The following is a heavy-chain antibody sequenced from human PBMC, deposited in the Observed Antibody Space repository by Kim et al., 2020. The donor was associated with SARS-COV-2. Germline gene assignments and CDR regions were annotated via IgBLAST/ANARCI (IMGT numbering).Heavy chain of an antibody. D-gene: IGHD2-2*02. V-gene: IGHV1-46*01. CDR3: ARGKPNIVVVPAAIGDSPVLRYFDWLFYLWHGMDV. CDR2: INPSGGST. CDR1: GYTFTSYY. Sequence: ASVKVSCKASGYTFTSYYMHWVRQAPGQGLEWMGIINPSGGSTSYAQKFQGRVTMTRDTSTSTVYMELSSLRSEDTAVYYCARGKPNIVVVPAAIGDSPVLRYFDWLFYLWHGMDVWGQGTTVTVSS. J-gene: IGHJ6*02.